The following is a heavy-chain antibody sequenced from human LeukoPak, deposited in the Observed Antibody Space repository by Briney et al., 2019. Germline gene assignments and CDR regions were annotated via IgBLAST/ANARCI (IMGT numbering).Heavy chain of an antibody. J-gene: IGHJ6*03. D-gene: IGHD3-22*01. V-gene: IGHV4-59*08. CDR2: IYYSGST. CDR3: ARLASYYYDSSGSPHYYYYMDV. Sequence: SETLSLTCTVSGGSISSYYWSWIRQPPGKGLEWIGYIYYSGSTNYNPSLKSRVTISVDTSKNQFSLKLSSVTAADTAVYYCARLASYYYDSSGSPHYYYYMDVWGKGTTVTVSS. CDR1: GGSISSYY.